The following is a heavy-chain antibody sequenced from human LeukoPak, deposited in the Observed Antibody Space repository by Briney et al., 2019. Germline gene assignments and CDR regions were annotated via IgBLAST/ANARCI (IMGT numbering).Heavy chain of an antibody. CDR1: GYTYTGYY. CDR3: AREEQQLVRIY. J-gene: IGHJ4*02. CDR2: LNPNSDGT. V-gene: IGHV1-2*02. D-gene: IGHD6-13*01. Sequence: SVKVSFKASGYTYTGYYMHWVRQARGQGLEWVGCLNPNSDGTNYAQKFQGRVTMTRDTSISTAYMELSRMRSDDTAVYYCAREEQQLVRIYWGQGTLVTVSS.